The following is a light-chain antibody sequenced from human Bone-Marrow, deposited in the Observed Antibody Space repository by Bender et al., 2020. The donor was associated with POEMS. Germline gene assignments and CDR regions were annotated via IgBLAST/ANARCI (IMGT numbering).Light chain of an antibody. J-gene: IGLJ3*02. V-gene: IGLV3-25*03. CDR1: ALSNQY. Sequence: SYDLTQPPSVSVPPGQTARITCSADALSNQYAYWYQQKPGQAPVLVIYKDNVRPSGTPERFSGSSSGTTVTLTISGVQAEDEGDYYCQSADSSATQGVFGGGTKLAVL. CDR2: KDN. CDR3: QSADSSATQGV.